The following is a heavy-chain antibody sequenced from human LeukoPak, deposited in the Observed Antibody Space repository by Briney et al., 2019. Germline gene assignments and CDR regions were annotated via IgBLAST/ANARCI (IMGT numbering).Heavy chain of an antibody. Sequence: GGSLRLSCAASGFTFSSYSMNWVRQAPGKGLEWVANIKQDGSEKYYVDSVKGRFTIPRDNAKNSLYLQMNTLRPEDTAVYYCARERQNKDFWSGGDYWGQGTLVTVSS. V-gene: IGHV3-7*01. J-gene: IGHJ4*02. CDR2: IKQDGSEK. CDR1: GFTFSSYS. D-gene: IGHD3-3*01. CDR3: ARERQNKDFWSGGDY.